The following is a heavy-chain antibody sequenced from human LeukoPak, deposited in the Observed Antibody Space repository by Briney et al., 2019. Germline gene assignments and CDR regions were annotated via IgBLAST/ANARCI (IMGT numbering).Heavy chain of an antibody. Sequence: SQTLSLTCAISGDSVSSNSAAWNWIRQSPSRGLEWLGRTYYRSKWYNDYAVSVKSRITINPDTSMNQFSLQLNSVTPEDTAVYYCARDLRKVVRGVTTDAFDIWGQGTMVTVSS. CDR2: TYYRSKWYN. CDR3: ARDLRKVVRGVTTDAFDI. V-gene: IGHV6-1*01. D-gene: IGHD3-10*01. CDR1: GDSVSSNSAA. J-gene: IGHJ3*02.